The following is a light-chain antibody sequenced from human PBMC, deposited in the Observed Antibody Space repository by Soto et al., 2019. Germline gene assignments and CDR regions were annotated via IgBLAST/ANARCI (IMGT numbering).Light chain of an antibody. V-gene: IGKV1-5*01. CDR3: QKYNTYSWK. CDR2: DAS. Sequence: DIQMSQSPSILSASVGDVVTIPCRASQSLNRWLAWYQQKPGKAPKLLIYDASSLQSGVPSRFSGSGSGTEFALTISSLQPDDFATYYCQKYNTYSWKFGPGTKVDIK. J-gene: IGKJ1*01. CDR1: QSLNRW.